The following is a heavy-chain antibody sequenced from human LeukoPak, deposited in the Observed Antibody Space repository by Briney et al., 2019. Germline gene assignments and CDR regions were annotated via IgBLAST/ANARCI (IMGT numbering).Heavy chain of an antibody. V-gene: IGHV3-13*01. CDR2: VGTNEDT. CDR3: ARVWRGIASPCHGMDV. CDR1: GFSFSTYD. J-gene: IGHJ6*02. Sequence: GGSLRLSCVASGFSFSTYDMYWVRQAAGRGPEWVSAVGTNEDTYYLASVKGRFTVSRENGKNSSYLLMNSLRVEDTAVYYCARVWRGIASPCHGMDVWGQGTAVTVSS. D-gene: IGHD6-13*01.